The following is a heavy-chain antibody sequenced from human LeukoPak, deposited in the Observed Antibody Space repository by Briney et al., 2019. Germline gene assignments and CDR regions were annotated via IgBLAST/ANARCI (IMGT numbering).Heavy chain of an antibody. CDR2: INSDGIST. J-gene: IGHJ4*02. V-gene: IGHV3-74*01. Sequence: PGGSLRLSCAASRFTFSRYWMHWVRQAPGKGLVWVSRINSDGISTSYADSVKGRFTISRGNAKNTLYLQMNSLRAEDTAVYYCARDGIYYDSSGPADYWGQGTLVTVSS. CDR3: ARDGIYYDSSGPADY. D-gene: IGHD3-22*01. CDR1: RFTFSRYW.